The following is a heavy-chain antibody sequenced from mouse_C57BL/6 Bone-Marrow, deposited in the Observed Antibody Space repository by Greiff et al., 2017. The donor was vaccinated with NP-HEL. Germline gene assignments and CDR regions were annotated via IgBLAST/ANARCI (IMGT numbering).Heavy chain of an antibody. D-gene: IGHD1-1*01. CDR3: ARGGNYYGSSSWFAY. Sequence: EVQLVESEGGLVQPGSSMKLSCTASGFTFSDYYMAWVRQVPEKGLEWVANINYDGSSTYYLDSLKSRFIISRDNAKNILYLQMSSLKSEDTATHYCARGGNYYGSSSWFAYWGQGTLVTVSA. CDR2: INYDGSST. CDR1: GFTFSDYY. V-gene: IGHV5-16*01. J-gene: IGHJ3*01.